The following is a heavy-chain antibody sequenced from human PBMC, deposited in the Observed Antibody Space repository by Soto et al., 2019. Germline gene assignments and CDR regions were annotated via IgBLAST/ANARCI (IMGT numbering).Heavy chain of an antibody. D-gene: IGHD3-22*01. CDR1: GYTFTGYY. Sequence: ASVKVSCKASGYTFTGYYMHWVRQAPGQGLEWMGWINPNSGGTNYAQKFQGWVTMTRDTSISTAYMELSRLRSDDTAVYYCARGETSYYYDSSGFYFDYWGQGTLVTVS. CDR2: INPNSGGT. V-gene: IGHV1-2*04. J-gene: IGHJ4*02. CDR3: ARGETSYYYDSSGFYFDY.